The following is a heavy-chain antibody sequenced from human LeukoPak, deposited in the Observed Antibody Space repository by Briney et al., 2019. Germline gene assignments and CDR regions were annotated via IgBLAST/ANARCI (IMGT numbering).Heavy chain of an antibody. CDR3: ARTRYYYNSRSYGAQYYFDY. CDR2: IYYSGST. V-gene: IGHV4-39*01. D-gene: IGHD3-10*01. CDR1: GGSISSNSYY. Sequence: SETLSLTCAVSGGSISSNSYYWGWIRQPPGKGLEWIGSIYYSGSTYYNPSLKSRVTISVDTSKNQFSLKLSSVTAADTAVYYCARTRYYYNSRSYGAQYYFDYWGQGTLVTVSS. J-gene: IGHJ4*02.